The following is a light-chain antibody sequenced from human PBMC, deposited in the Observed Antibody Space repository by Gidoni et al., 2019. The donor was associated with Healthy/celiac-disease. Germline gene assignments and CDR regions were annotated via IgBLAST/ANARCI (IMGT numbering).Light chain of an antibody. CDR1: QSVSSY. CDR3: QQRSNWPRSS. CDR2: DAS. J-gene: IGKJ2*03. V-gene: IGKV3-11*01. Sequence: EIVLTQSPATLSLSPGERATLSCRASQSVSSYLAWYQQKPGQAPRLLIYDASNRATGIPARFSGSGSGTDFTLTISSLEPEDFAVYYCQQRSNWPRSSFGQGTKLGIK.